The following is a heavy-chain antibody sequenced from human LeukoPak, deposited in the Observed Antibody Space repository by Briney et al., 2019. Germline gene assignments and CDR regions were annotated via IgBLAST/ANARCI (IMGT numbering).Heavy chain of an antibody. CDR2: ISGSGGST. Sequence: PGGSLRLSCAASGFTFSSYAMSWVRQAPGKGLEWVSAISGSGGSTNYADSVKGRFTISRDNSKNTLYLQMNSLRAEDTAVYYCAREIPPSSTSTGWFDPWGQGTLVTVSS. CDR1: GFTFSSYA. J-gene: IGHJ5*02. V-gene: IGHV3-23*01. CDR3: AREIPPSSTSTGWFDP. D-gene: IGHD6-13*01.